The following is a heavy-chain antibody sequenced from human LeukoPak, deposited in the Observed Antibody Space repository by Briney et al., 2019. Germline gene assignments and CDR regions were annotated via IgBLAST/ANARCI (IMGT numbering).Heavy chain of an antibody. Sequence: ASVKVSCKASGYTFSNYAINWVRQAPGQGLEWMGWISTYNGNTNYAQKLQGRVTMTTDTSTSTAYMELRSLRSDDTAVYYCARERGVGMVRGVINNWFDPWGQGTLVTVSS. CDR3: ARERGVGMVRGVINNWFDP. CDR2: ISTYNGNT. D-gene: IGHD3-10*01. V-gene: IGHV1-18*01. CDR1: GYTFSNYA. J-gene: IGHJ5*02.